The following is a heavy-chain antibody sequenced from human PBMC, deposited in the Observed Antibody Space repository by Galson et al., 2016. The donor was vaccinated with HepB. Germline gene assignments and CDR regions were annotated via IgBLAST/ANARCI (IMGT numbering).Heavy chain of an antibody. Sequence: SETLSLTCNVSGGPITDYYWSWIRQPPGKGLEWIGYIYFRGTTNYHPSLESRVTRSVDTSKNQFSLKLTSVTAADTAVYSCARDRYYDNSGFRRFDYWGRGTLVSVSS. D-gene: IGHD3-22*01. V-gene: IGHV4-59*01. J-gene: IGHJ4*02. CDR1: GGPITDYY. CDR2: IYFRGTT. CDR3: ARDRYYDNSGFRRFDY.